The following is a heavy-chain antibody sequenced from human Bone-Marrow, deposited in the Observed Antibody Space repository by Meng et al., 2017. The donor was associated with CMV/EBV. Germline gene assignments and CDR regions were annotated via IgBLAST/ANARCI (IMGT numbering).Heavy chain of an antibody. CDR2: INGDGSDK. J-gene: IGHJ6*02. CDR3: VPHDCAMDV. V-gene: IGHV3-7*01. Sequence: GESLKISCTASGFTFGDYAMSWVRQAPGKGLEWVANINGDGSDKGYVDSVKGRFTISRDNARNSLYMEMNSLRPEDTAVYYRVPHDCAMDVWGQGTTVTVSS. CDR1: GFTFGDYA.